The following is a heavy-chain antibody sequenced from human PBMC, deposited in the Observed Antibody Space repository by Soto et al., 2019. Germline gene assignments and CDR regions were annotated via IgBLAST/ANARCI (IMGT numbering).Heavy chain of an antibody. V-gene: IGHV3-49*03. Sequence: GGSLRLSCTASGFTFGDYAMSWFRQAPGKGLEWVGFIRSKAYGGTTEYAATVKGRFTTSRDDSKSIAYLQMNSLKTEDTAVYYCTRDQEIVVVVPAAITPYYYYYYYMDVWGKGTTVTVSS. CDR2: IRSKAYGGTT. J-gene: IGHJ6*03. CDR1: GFTFGDYA. D-gene: IGHD2-2*01. CDR3: TRDQEIVVVVPAAITPYYYYYYYMDV.